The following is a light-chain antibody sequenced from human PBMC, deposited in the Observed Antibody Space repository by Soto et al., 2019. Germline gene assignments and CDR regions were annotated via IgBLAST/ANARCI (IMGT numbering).Light chain of an antibody. CDR3: QQSNSFPLT. V-gene: IGKV1-12*01. CDR1: QGISSR. J-gene: IGKJ4*01. Sequence: MTQSPSSVSASVGDRVTITCRASQGISSRLAWYQQKPGKAPNLLIYAASSLQSGVPSRFSGSGSETDFTLTIGSLQPEDFATYYCQQSNSFPLTFGGGTKVEIK. CDR2: AAS.